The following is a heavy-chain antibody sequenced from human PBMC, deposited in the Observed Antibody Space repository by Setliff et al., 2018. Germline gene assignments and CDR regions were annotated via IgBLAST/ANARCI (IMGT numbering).Heavy chain of an antibody. J-gene: IGHJ3*02. V-gene: IGHV1-24*01. CDR3: ARRRRDGYTDRDAFDI. D-gene: IGHD5-12*01. CDR1: GNTLTHLS. Sequence: ASVKVSCKVSGNTLTHLSIHWVRQAPGEGLEWIGGFDPEEGERIYAPRLQGRVTMTEDTSSDTAYMELSSLRPEDTAVYYCARRRRDGYTDRDAFDIWGQGTMVTVSS. CDR2: FDPEEGER.